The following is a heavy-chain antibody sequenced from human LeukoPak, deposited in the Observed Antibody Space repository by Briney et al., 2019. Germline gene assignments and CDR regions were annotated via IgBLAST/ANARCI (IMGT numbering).Heavy chain of an antibody. J-gene: IGHJ4*02. CDR1: GFTFSSYG. Sequence: PGGSLRLSCAASGFTFSSYGMHWVRQAPGKGLEWVAVISYDGSNKYYADSVKGRFTISRDNSKNSLYLQMNSLRAEDTAVYCCARDERGYYDFWSGYYTGAFDYWGQGTLVTVSS. D-gene: IGHD3-3*01. CDR2: ISYDGSNK. V-gene: IGHV3-30*03. CDR3: ARDERGYYDFWSGYYTGAFDY.